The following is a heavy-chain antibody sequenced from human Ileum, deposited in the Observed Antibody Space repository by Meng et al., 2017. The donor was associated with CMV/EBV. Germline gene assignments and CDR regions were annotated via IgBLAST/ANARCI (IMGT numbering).Heavy chain of an antibody. V-gene: IGHV4-30-4*01. J-gene: IGHJ5*02. CDR1: GDFIRGGGFY. Sequence: QVQLQESGPGLLKPSQTLSLTCAVSGDFIRGGGFYWTWIRQPPGKALEWIGYIYFSGSTYYNPSLKSRVTISVDTAKNQFSLNLNSVTAADTAVYYCARGPGGDWFDPWGQGTLVTVSS. CDR2: IYFSGST. CDR3: ARGPGGDWFDP. D-gene: IGHD3-16*01.